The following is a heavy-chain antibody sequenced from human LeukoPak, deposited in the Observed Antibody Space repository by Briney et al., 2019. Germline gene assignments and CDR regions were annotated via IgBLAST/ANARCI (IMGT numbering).Heavy chain of an antibody. CDR3: ARANGSDWLNAFDI. D-gene: IGHD2-21*02. J-gene: IGHJ3*02. V-gene: IGHV4-59*01. CDR1: GESFSSYY. CDR2: IYDSGST. Sequence: SETLSLTCAVYGESFSSYYWSWIRQPPGKGLEWIGYIYDSGSTNYSPSFKSLVTISLDTSKNQFSLRLSSVTAADTAVYYCARANGSDWLNAFDIWGQGTVVTVSS.